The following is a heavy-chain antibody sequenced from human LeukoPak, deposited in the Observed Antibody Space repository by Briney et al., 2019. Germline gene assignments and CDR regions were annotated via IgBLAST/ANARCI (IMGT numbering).Heavy chain of an antibody. Sequence: ASVKVSCKASGYTFTGYYMHWVRQAPGQGLEWMGWINPNSGGTNYAQKFQGRVTMTRDTSISTAYMELSRLRSDDTAVYYCARAGYCTNGVCYRGSYYYYMDVWGKGTTVTVYS. J-gene: IGHJ6*03. CDR1: GYTFTGYY. CDR2: INPNSGGT. D-gene: IGHD2-8*01. CDR3: ARAGYCTNGVCYRGSYYYYMDV. V-gene: IGHV1-2*02.